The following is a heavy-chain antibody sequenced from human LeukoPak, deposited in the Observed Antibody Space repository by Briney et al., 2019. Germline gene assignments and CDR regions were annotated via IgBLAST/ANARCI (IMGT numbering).Heavy chain of an antibody. V-gene: IGHV4-59*01. CDR3: ARVSVAGGYYYYYYMDV. D-gene: IGHD6-19*01. Sequence: SETLSLTCTVSGGSISSYYWSWIRQPPGKGLEWIGYIYYSGSTNYNPSLKSRVTISVDTSKNQFSLKLSSVTAADTAVYYCARVSVAGGYYYYYYMDVWGKGTTVTVSS. CDR2: IYYSGST. J-gene: IGHJ6*03. CDR1: GGSISSYY.